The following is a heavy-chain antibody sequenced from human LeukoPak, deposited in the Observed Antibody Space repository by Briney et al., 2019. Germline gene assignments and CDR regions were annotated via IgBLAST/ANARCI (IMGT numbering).Heavy chain of an antibody. CDR3: ARDWCSSTSCYEYWFDP. CDR2: INPNSGGT. D-gene: IGHD2-2*01. Sequence: ASVKVSCKASGYTFTGYYMHWVRQAPGQGLEWMGRINPNSGGTNYAQKFQGRVTMARDTSISTAYMELSRLRSDDTAVYYCARDWCSSTSCYEYWFDPWGQGTLVTVSS. J-gene: IGHJ5*02. V-gene: IGHV1-2*06. CDR1: GYTFTGYY.